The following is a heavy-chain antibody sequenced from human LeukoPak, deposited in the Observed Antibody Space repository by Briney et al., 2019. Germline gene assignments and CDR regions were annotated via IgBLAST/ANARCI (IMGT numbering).Heavy chain of an antibody. CDR1: GGSISSGSNY. CDR2: IYTSGST. V-gene: IGHV4-61*02. CDR3: ASSIAAFFDY. J-gene: IGHJ4*02. D-gene: IGHD6-6*01. Sequence: PSETLSLTCTVSGGSISSGSNYWSWIRQPAGKGLEWIGRIYTSGSTNSNPSLKSRVTISVDTSKNQFSLKLSSVTAADTVVYYCASSIAAFFDYWGQGTLVTVSS.